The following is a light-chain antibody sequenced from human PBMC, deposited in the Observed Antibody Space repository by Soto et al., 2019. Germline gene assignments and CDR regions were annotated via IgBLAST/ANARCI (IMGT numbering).Light chain of an antibody. J-gene: IGKJ4*01. Sequence: DIQMTQSPSTLSASVGDRLTITGRVSQSISNSLAWYQQKPGKAPKVLIYRASALPSGVPSRFSGSGSGTDFTRTIDSLQPDDVATFYCPQYSTSTLTFGGGTKVDNK. CDR1: QSISNS. V-gene: IGKV1-5*03. CDR2: RAS. CDR3: PQYSTSTLT.